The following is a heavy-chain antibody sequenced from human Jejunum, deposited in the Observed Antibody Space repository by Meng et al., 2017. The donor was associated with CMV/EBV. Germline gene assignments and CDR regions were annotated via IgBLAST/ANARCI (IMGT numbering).Heavy chain of an antibody. CDR1: GYTFFSYD. D-gene: IGHD1-26*01. J-gene: IGHJ5*02. Sequence: QVHLVQPGAEVKKPGASVKVSCKASGYTFFSYDITWVRQAPGQGLEWMGWISTYNGKTNFAQKLLGRVTMTTDTSTNTAYMELRSLRSDDTAIYYCARGIVGTTIDLWGRGTLVTVSS. CDR2: ISTYNGKT. CDR3: ARGIVGTTIDL. V-gene: IGHV1-18*01.